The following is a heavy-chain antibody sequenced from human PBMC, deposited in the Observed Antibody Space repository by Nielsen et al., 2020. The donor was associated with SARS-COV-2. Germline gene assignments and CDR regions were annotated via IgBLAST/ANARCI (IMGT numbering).Heavy chain of an antibody. CDR1: TGINNYY. J-gene: IGHJ3*02. Sequence: GSLRLSCTVSTGINNYYWSWIRQPPGKGLEWLAYIHYSGTANYNPSLKSRGLVSIDTSKNQFSLKLSSVTAADTAVYYCATNPVKDDAFDIWGQGTMVTVSS. V-gene: IGHV4-59*01. CDR3: ATNPVKDDAFDI. D-gene: IGHD4-11*01. CDR2: IHYSGTA.